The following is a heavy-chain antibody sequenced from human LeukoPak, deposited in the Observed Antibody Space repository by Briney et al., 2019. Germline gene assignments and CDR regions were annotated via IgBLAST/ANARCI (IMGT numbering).Heavy chain of an antibody. V-gene: IGHV3-23*01. CDR2: ISGSGGST. Sequence: LSGGSLRLSCAASGFTFSSYAMSWVRQAPGKGLEWVSAISGSGGSTYYADSVKGRFTISRDNSKNTLYLQMNSLRAEDTAVYYCARTGYSSSWSPAEDDYWGQGTLVTVSS. J-gene: IGHJ4*02. CDR1: GFTFSSYA. D-gene: IGHD6-13*01. CDR3: ARTGYSSSWSPAEDDY.